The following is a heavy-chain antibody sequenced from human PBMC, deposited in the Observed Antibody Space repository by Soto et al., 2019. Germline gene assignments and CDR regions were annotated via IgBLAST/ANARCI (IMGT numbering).Heavy chain of an antibody. CDR3: AKTVREKQWLVQYWYFDL. CDR1: GITFSSYA. Sequence: EVQVVESGGGLLQPGGSRRLCCAASGITFSSYAMSWVRQAPGKGLEWVSAISGSGGSTYYADSVKGRFTISRDNSKNTLYLQMNSLRAEDTAVYYCAKTVREKQWLVQYWYFDLWGRGTLVTVSS. V-gene: IGHV3-23*04. D-gene: IGHD6-19*01. CDR2: ISGSGGST. J-gene: IGHJ2*01.